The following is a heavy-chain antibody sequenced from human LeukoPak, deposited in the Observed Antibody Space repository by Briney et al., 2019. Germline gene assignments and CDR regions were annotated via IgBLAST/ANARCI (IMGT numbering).Heavy chain of an antibody. J-gene: IGHJ4*02. CDR2: IGTAGDP. D-gene: IGHD3-10*01. Sequence: GGSLRLSCAASVFTLSSYDMLWVRQARGKGREWVSAIGTAGDPYYPGSVKGRFTISRENAKNSLYLQMNSLRAGDTAVYYCARGSIVRGDLDYWGQGTLVTVSS. CDR3: ARGSIVRGDLDY. CDR1: VFTLSSYD. V-gene: IGHV3-13*05.